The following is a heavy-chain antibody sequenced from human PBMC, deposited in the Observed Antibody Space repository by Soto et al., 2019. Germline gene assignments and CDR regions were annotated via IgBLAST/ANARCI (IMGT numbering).Heavy chain of an antibody. CDR2: ISSTGSYT. J-gene: IGHJ4*02. CDR1: GFTFSSYG. Sequence: GGSLRLSCAASGFTFSSYGMHWVRQAPGKGLEWVSYISSTGSYTNYADSVKGRFTISRDNAKNSLYLQIYSLREEDTAVYYCVRDPSRRSPPDFWGQGTLVTVSS. CDR3: VRDPSRRSPPDF. V-gene: IGHV3-21*05.